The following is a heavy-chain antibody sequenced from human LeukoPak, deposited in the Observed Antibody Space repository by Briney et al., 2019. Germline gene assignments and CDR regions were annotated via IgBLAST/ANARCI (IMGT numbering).Heavy chain of an antibody. Sequence: PGGSLRLSCAASGFTFSDYCMRWLRQAPGEGLEWVSYISSSGSTIYYADSVKGRFTISRDNAKNSLYLQMNSLRAEDTAVYYCARDLIYGGFDYWGQGTLVTVSS. V-gene: IGHV3-11*01. CDR3: ARDLIYGGFDY. CDR2: ISSSGSTI. J-gene: IGHJ4*02. D-gene: IGHD4-17*01. CDR1: GFTFSDYC.